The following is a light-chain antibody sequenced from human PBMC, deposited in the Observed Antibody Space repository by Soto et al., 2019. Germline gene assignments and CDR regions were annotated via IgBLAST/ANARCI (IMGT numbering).Light chain of an antibody. Sequence: EIVMTQSPATLSVSPGERATLSCRASQSVSSNLAWYQQKPGQAPRLLIYGASTRATGIPARFSGSGSGTEFTLTISSLQFEDFAVYYCQQYNNLTFTFGPGAKVDIK. V-gene: IGKV3-15*01. J-gene: IGKJ3*01. CDR3: QQYNNLTFT. CDR2: GAS. CDR1: QSVSSN.